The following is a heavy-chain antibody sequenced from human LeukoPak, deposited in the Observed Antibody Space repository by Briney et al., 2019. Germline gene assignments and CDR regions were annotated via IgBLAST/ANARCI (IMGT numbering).Heavy chain of an antibody. J-gene: IGHJ4*02. Sequence: GRSLRLSCAASGFTFSSSWMTWVRQAPGKGLEWLAKIKQDGSEKYYVDSVKGRFTISRDNAKNSLYLQMNSLRTDDTAVYYCATGGYWGQGTLVTVSS. CDR3: ATGGY. D-gene: IGHD1-1*01. CDR1: GFTFSSSW. CDR2: IKQDGSEK. V-gene: IGHV3-7*01.